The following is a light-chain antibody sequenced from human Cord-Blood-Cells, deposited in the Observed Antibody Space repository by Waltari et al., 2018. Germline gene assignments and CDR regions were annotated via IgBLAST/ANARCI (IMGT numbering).Light chain of an antibody. V-gene: IGKV3-20*01. CDR3: QQYGSSPRT. Sequence: EIVLRQSPGTLSLSPGERAPLSCRASQSVSSSYLAWYQQKPGQAPRLLIYGASSRATGIPDRFSGSGSGTDFTLTISRLEPEDFAVYYCQQYGSSPRTFGQGTKVEIK. J-gene: IGKJ1*01. CDR1: QSVSSSY. CDR2: GAS.